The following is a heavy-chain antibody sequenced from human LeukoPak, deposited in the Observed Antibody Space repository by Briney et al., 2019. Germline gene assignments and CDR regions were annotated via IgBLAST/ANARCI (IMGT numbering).Heavy chain of an antibody. CDR1: GYSFTSYW. V-gene: IGHV5-51*01. D-gene: IGHD3-22*01. J-gene: IGHJ3*02. Sequence: GESLKISCKGSGYSFTSYWIGWVRPVPGKGLEWMGIIYPGDSDSRYSPSFQGQVTISADKSISTPYLQWSSLQASDTAMYYCATQVNYYDTSEDAFDIWGQGTMVTVSS. CDR2: IYPGDSDS. CDR3: ATQVNYYDTSEDAFDI.